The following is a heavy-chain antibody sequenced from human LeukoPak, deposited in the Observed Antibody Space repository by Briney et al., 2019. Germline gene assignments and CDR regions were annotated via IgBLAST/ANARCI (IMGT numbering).Heavy chain of an antibody. CDR3: ARDLYNSGVRGVIISLVFDY. J-gene: IGHJ4*02. CDR2: IKQDGSEK. V-gene: IGHV3-7*01. D-gene: IGHD3-10*01. Sequence: GGSLRLSCAASGFTFSKYWMSWVRQAPGKGLEWVANIKQDGSEKYYVDSVKGRFTISRDNAKNLMYLQMDSLRTEDTAVYYCARDLYNSGVRGVIISLVFDYWGQGILVTVSS. CDR1: GFTFSKYW.